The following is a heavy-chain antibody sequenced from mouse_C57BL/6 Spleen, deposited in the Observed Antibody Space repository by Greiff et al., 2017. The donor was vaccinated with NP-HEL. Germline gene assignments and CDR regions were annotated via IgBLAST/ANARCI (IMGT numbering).Heavy chain of an antibody. V-gene: IGHV1-80*01. CDR3: GRLRPLYYAMDY. Sequence: QVQLQQSGAELVKPGASVKISCKASGYAFSSYWMNWVKQRPGKGLEWIGQIYPGDGDTNYNGKFKGKATLTADKSSSTAYMQLSSLTSEDSAVYFCGRLRPLYYAMDYWGQGTSVTVSS. CDR1: GYAFSSYW. J-gene: IGHJ4*01. D-gene: IGHD3-2*02. CDR2: IYPGDGDT.